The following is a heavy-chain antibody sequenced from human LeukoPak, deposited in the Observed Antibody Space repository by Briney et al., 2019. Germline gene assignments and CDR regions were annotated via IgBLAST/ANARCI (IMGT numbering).Heavy chain of an antibody. Sequence: SETLSLTCTVSGASISSNSYYWGWIRQPPGKGLEWIGSIYFSGSTYYNPSLKSRVTISIDTSKNQFSLKLSSVTAADTAVYYCARNKYYYGSGSYYLDYWGQGTLVTVSS. CDR3: ARNKYYYGSGSYYLDY. D-gene: IGHD3-10*01. J-gene: IGHJ4*02. V-gene: IGHV4-39*01. CDR2: IYFSGST. CDR1: GASISSNSYY.